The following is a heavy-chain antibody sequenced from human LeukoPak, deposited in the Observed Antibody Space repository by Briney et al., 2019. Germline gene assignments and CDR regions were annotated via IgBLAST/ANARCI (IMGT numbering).Heavy chain of an antibody. CDR1: GFPFSSYW. J-gene: IGHJ4*02. V-gene: IGHV3-74*01. CDR3: ARDWGSGDYFDY. CDR2: INSDGSST. D-gene: IGHD3-16*01. Sequence: PGGSLRLSCAASGFPFSSYWMHWVRQAPGRGLVWVSRINSDGSSTSYADSVKGRFTISRDNAKNTLYLQMNSLRAEDTAVYYCARDWGSGDYFDYWGQGTLVTVSS.